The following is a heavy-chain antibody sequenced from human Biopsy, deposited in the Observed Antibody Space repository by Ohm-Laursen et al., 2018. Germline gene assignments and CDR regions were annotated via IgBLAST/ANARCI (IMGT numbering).Heavy chain of an antibody. CDR3: AHSSTITTWNY. D-gene: IGHD3-22*01. V-gene: IGHV2-5*08. CDR2: VYWDDDK. Sequence: TQTLTLTCDFSGFSLSERERGMSVTWIRQAPGKALERLALVYWDDDKSYSPSLKNRLTITKDTSKNQVVLTMTNMDPVDTATYYCAHSSTITTWNYWGQGTLVTVSS. CDR1: GFSLSERERGMS. J-gene: IGHJ4*02.